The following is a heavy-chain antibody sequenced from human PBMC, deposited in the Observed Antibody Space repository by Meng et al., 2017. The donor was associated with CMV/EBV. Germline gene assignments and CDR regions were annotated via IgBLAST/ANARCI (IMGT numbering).Heavy chain of an antibody. CDR3: AKDRGSYYDY. D-gene: IGHD1-26*01. V-gene: IGHV3-23*03. Sequence: GESLTISCAASGFTCSSYAMSWVRQAPGKGLEWVSVIYSGGSSTYYADSVKGRFTISRDNSKNTLYLQMNSLRAEETAVYYCAKDRGSYYDYWGQGTLVTVSS. J-gene: IGHJ4*02. CDR1: GFTCSSYA. CDR2: IYSGGSST.